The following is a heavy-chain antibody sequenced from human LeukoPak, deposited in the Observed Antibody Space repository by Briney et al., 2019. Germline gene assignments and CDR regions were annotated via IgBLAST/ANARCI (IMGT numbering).Heavy chain of an antibody. V-gene: IGHV5-51*01. D-gene: IGHD2/OR15-2a*01. CDR1: GYSFTSYW. CDR2: IYPGDSGT. Sequence: GESLKISCKGSGYSFTSYWIGWVRQMPGKGLEWMGIIYPGDSGTRYSPSFQGQVTISADKSINTAYLQWNSLKASDTAIYYCALCDSPAGLDPDHWGQGTLVTVSS. J-gene: IGHJ4*02. CDR3: ALCDSPAGLDPDH.